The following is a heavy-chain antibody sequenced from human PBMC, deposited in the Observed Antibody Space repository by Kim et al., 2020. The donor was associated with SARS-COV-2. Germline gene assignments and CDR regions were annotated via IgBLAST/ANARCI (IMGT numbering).Heavy chain of an antibody. CDR1: GYTFSSYG. Sequence: ASVMVSCKASGYTFSSYGISWVRQAPGQGLEWMGWISVYNGNTNYAQKLQGRVTMTTDTSTSTAYMELRSLRSDDTAVYYCARDGFDFWSGGAFDYWGQGTLVTVSS. D-gene: IGHD3-3*01. CDR3: ARDGFDFWSGGAFDY. CDR2: ISVYNGNT. V-gene: IGHV1-18*01. J-gene: IGHJ4*02.